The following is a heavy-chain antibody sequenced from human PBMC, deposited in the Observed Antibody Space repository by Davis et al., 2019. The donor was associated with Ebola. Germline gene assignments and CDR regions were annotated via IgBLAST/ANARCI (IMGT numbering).Heavy chain of an antibody. CDR1: GYTFIGYY. D-gene: IGHD1-26*01. V-gene: IGHV1-2*04. Sequence: ASVKVSCKASGYTFIGYYHHWVRQAPGQGLEWMGWINPNTGGTNYAQKFQGWVTMTRDTSISTAYMELKRLTSDDTALYYCTREGPGGGSYYDYWGQGTLVTVSS. CDR3: TREGPGGGSYYDY. CDR2: INPNTGGT. J-gene: IGHJ4*02.